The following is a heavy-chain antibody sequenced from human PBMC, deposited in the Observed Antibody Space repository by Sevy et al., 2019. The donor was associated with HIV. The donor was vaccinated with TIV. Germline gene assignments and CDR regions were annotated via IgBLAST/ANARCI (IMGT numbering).Heavy chain of an antibody. V-gene: IGHV3-66*01. J-gene: IGHJ6*02. Sequence: GGSLRLSCAASGLSVSDNYMNWVRQAPGKGLELVSVIYSDGRTYYAYSGKGRFTISRDNSKNTLYLHMNNLRPEDTAVYYCARDRYYDASGYYYYYYGMDVWGQGTTVTVSS. D-gene: IGHD3-22*01. CDR1: GLSVSDNY. CDR3: ARDRYYDASGYYYYYYGMDV. CDR2: IYSDGRT.